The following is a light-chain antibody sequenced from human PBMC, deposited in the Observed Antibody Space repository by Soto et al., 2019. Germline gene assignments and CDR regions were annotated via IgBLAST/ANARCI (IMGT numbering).Light chain of an antibody. J-gene: IGKJ1*01. CDR3: QHYNSYSEA. CDR1: QSIDTW. CDR2: KAS. V-gene: IGKV1-5*03. Sequence: GDTGTIAWRASQSIDTWLAWHQQKPGRAPKLLISKASALESGVPSRFRGSGSGTDFTLTIREVEPDDFATYYCQHYNSYSEAFGQGTKVDIK.